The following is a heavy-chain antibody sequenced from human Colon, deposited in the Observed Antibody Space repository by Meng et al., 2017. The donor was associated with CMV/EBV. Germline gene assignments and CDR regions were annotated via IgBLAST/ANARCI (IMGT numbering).Heavy chain of an antibody. CDR3: AKGAEYSNFWTAPE. CDR1: GFTFSNYA. V-gene: IGHV3-23*01. Sequence: GGSLRLSCAASGFTFSNYAMIWLRQAPGKWLEWVSGITGSGVHTYYADSVKGRFTISRDNSKNTLFLQVNALRAEDTAVYYCAKGAEYSNFWTAPEWGQGTLVTVSS. D-gene: IGHD3/OR15-3a*01. J-gene: IGHJ4*02. CDR2: ITGSGVHT.